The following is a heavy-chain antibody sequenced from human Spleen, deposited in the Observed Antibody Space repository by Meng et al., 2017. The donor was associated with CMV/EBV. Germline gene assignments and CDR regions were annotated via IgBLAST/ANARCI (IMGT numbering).Heavy chain of an antibody. D-gene: IGHD3-10*01. CDR2: INSSRTIT. J-gene: IGHJ4*02. CDR1: GLTISSYG. V-gene: IGHV3-74*01. Sequence: ASGLTISSYGWTWIGQAPAKGLVWVSGINSSRTITRSADSVKGRFTISRDKAKNTLSLQMNSLRADETDVYDCARDDGGFGELLADSWGQGTLVTVSS. CDR3: ARDDGGFGELLADS.